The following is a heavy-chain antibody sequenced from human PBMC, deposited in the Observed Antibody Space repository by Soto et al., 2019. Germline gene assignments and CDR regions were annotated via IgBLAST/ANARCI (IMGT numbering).Heavy chain of an antibody. J-gene: IGHJ4*02. D-gene: IGHD1-26*01. Sequence: SWMRQPAGKGLEWVGRIKTETEGATTDYAAAVIDRFTISRDDSKDILYLQLDRLQTEDTAMYYCSTELRWEHSGDIWGLGDLVTVSS. CDR3: STELRWEHSGDI. V-gene: IGHV3-15*05. CDR2: IKTETEGATT.